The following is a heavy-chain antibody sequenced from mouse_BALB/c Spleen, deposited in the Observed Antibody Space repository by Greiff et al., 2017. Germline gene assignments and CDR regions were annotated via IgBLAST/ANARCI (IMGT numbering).Heavy chain of an antibody. CDR3: AGGYDGMDY. J-gene: IGHJ4*01. CDR1: GYSITSDYA. V-gene: IGHV3-2*02. Sequence: VQLKESGPGLVKPSQSLSLTCTVTGYSITSDYAWNWIRQFPGNKLEWMGYISYSGSTSYNPSLKSRISITRDTSKNQFFLQLNSVTTEDTATYYCAGGYDGMDYWGQGTSVTVSS. CDR2: ISYSGST. D-gene: IGHD2-14*01.